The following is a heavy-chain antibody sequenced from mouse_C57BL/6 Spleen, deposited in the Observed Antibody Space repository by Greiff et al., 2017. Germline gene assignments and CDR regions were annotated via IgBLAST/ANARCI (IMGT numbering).Heavy chain of an antibody. CDR2: IYPGSGST. V-gene: IGHV1-55*01. CDR1: GYTFTSYW. J-gene: IGHJ2*01. CDR3: ARFPDYYGSRYYFDY. Sequence: QVQLQQPGAELVKPGASVKMSCKASGYTFTSYWITWVKQRPGQGLEWIGDIYPGSGSTNYNEKFKSKATLTVDTSSSTAYMPLSSLTSEDSAVYYCARFPDYYGSRYYFDYWGQGTTLTVSS. D-gene: IGHD1-1*01.